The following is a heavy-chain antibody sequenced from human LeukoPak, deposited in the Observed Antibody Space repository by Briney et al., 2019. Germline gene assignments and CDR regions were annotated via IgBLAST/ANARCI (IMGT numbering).Heavy chain of an antibody. D-gene: IGHD6-19*01. J-gene: IGHJ4*02. Sequence: PGGSLRLSCAASGFTFSTYSMNWVRQAPGKGLEWVSYISGSSSAIYYADSVKGRFTISRDNAKNSLYLQMSSLRAEDTAVYYCARDWGGWLLYDYWGQGTLVTVSS. CDR2: ISGSSSAI. CDR1: GFTFSTYS. CDR3: ARDWGGWLLYDY. V-gene: IGHV3-48*01.